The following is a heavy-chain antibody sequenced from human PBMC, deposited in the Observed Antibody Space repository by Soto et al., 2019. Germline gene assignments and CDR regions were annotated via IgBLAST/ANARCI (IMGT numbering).Heavy chain of an antibody. CDR1: GYSFTSYW. D-gene: IGHD4-17*01. CDR2: IYPGDSDT. Sequence: GESLKISCKGSGYSFTSYWIGWVRQMPGKGLEWMGIIYPGDSDTRYSPSFQGQVTISADKSISTAYLQWSSLKASDTAMYYCARYDYGGLRPYYYYGMDVWGQGTTVTVSS. CDR3: ARYDYGGLRPYYYYGMDV. J-gene: IGHJ6*02. V-gene: IGHV5-51*01.